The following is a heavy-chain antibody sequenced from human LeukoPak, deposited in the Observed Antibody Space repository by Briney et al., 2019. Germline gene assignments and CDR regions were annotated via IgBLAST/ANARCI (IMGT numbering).Heavy chain of an antibody. V-gene: IGHV3-11*01. CDR1: GFTFSDYY. J-gene: IGHJ4*02. CDR3: AKERIRTGLTTEDY. CDR2: ISSSGSTI. Sequence: KTGGSLRLSCAASGFTFSDYYMSWIRQAPGKGLEWVSYISSSGSTIYYADSVKGRFTISRDNAKNSLYLQMNSLRAEDTAVYYCAKERIRTGLTTEDYWGQGTLVTVSS. D-gene: IGHD4-17*01.